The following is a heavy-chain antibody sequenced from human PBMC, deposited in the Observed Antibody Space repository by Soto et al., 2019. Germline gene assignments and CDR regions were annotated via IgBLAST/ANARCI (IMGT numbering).Heavy chain of an antibody. CDR1: GDSISRGGYY. D-gene: IGHD2-21*02. CDR3: ARDPYTNCGGDCYHILWDY. CDR2: IYHSGSS. Sequence: PSETLSLTCTVSGDSISRGGYYWTWIRQHPGKGLEWIGYIYHSGSSFYNPSLKSRAMLSVDTSKNQFSLRLSSVTAADTAVYYRARDPYTNCGGDCYHILWDYWGQGTLVTVSS. J-gene: IGHJ4*02. V-gene: IGHV4-31*03.